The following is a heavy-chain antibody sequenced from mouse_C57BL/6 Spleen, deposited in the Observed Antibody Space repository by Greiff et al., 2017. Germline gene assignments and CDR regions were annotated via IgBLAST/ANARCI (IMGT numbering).Heavy chain of an antibody. CDR2: IWSGGST. CDR3: ASLLLRSYYAMDY. J-gene: IGHJ4*01. Sequence: QVHVKQSGPGLVQPSQSLSITCTVSGFSLTSYGVHWVRQSPGKGLEWLGVIWSGGSTDYNAAFISRLSISKDNSKSQVFFKMNSLQADDTAIYYCASLLLRSYYAMDYWGQGTSVTVSS. D-gene: IGHD1-1*01. CDR1: GFSLTSYG. V-gene: IGHV2-2*01.